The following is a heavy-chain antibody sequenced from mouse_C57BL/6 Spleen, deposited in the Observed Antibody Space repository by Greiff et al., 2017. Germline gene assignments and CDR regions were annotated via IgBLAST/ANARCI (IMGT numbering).Heavy chain of an antibody. V-gene: IGHV1-7*01. Sequence: VQRVESGAELAKPGASVKLSCKASGYTFTSYWMHWVKQRPGQGLEWIGYINPSSGYTKYNQKFKDKATLTADKSSSTAYMQLSSLTYEDSAVYFCARDYDYDVGFAYWGQGTLVTVSA. CDR2: INPSSGYT. D-gene: IGHD2-4*01. CDR3: ARDYDYDVGFAY. J-gene: IGHJ3*01. CDR1: GYTFTSYW.